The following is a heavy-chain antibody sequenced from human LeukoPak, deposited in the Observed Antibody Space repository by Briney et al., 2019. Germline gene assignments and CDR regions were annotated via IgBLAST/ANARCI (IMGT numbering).Heavy chain of an antibody. J-gene: IGHJ4*02. V-gene: IGHV3-74*01. CDR3: VRALMSPSEY. CDR2: IYTDGSST. Sequence: PGGSLRLSCAASGFTFSSYWMHWVRQVPGKGLMWVSRIYTDGSSTNYADSVEGRFTISRDNAKNTLYLQMNSLRAEDTAVYYCVRALMSPSEYWGQGTLVTVSS. D-gene: IGHD3-16*01. CDR1: GFTFSSYW.